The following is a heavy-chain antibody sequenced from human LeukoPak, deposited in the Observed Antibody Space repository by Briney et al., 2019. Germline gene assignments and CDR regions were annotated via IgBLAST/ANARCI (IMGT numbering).Heavy chain of an antibody. CDR1: GATVSSYT. J-gene: IGHJ5*02. CDR3: ARGLCSSTSCCLSWFDP. CDR2: LIPILGIT. V-gene: IGHV1-69*02. D-gene: IGHD2-2*01. Sequence: SVKLSCKPSGATVSSYTISSVRQSPGPRLEWLGRLIPILGITNYAQQCQGRVTITADKSTSTAYMELSSLRSEDTAVYYCARGLCSSTSCCLSWFDPWGQGTLVTVSS.